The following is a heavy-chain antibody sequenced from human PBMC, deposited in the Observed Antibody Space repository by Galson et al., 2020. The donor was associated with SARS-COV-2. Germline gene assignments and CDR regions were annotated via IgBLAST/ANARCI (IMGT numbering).Heavy chain of an antibody. V-gene: IGHV5-51*01. CDR2: IYPGDSDT. D-gene: IGHD6-13*01. CDR3: ATITSDSNSWYPDY. CDR1: GYSFSTYW. Sequence: GESLKISCEGSGYSFSTYWIDWVRQMPGKGLEWMGIIYPGDSDTRYRPSFQGQVTISADESITTAYLHWSSLRTSDTAMYYCATITSDSNSWYPDYWGQGTLVTVSS. J-gene: IGHJ4*02.